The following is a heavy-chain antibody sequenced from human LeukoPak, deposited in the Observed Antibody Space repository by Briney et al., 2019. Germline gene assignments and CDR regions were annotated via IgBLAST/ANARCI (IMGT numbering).Heavy chain of an antibody. CDR3: ARAPSGYDPDY. J-gene: IGHJ4*02. V-gene: IGHV3-64*01. CDR1: GFTFSSYA. D-gene: IGHD5-12*01. CDR2: ISSNGGST. Sequence: GGSLRLSCAASGFTFSSYAMHWVRQAPGKGLEYVSAISSNGGSTYYANSVKGRFTISRDNAKNSLYLQMNSLRAEDTAVYYCARAPSGYDPDYWGQGTLVTVSS.